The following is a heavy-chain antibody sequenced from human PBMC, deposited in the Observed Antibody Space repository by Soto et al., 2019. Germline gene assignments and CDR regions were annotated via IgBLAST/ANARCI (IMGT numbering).Heavy chain of an antibody. CDR3: AKASGTTWSLHYYGMDV. J-gene: IGHJ6*02. D-gene: IGHD1-1*01. Sequence: QVQLVESGGGVVQPGRSLRLSCAASGFTFSSYGMHWVRQAPGKGLEWVAVISYDGSNKYYADSVKGRFTISRDNSKNTLYLQMNSLRAEDTAVYYCAKASGTTWSLHYYGMDVWGQGTTVTVSS. CDR1: GFTFSSYG. V-gene: IGHV3-30*18. CDR2: ISYDGSNK.